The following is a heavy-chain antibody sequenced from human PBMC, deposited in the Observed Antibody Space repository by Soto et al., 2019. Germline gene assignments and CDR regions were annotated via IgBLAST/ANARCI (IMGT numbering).Heavy chain of an antibody. V-gene: IGHV3-23*01. Sequence: PGGSLRLSCAASGFTFRNYPMTWVRQAPGKGPAWVSTISGSGADTYYPNSVKGRVTISRDNSKNTLYLQINSLRAEDTAIYYCAKGGLLPRANRWFWGQGTLVTVSS. CDR2: ISGSGADT. CDR1: GFTFRNYP. D-gene: IGHD2-2*01. J-gene: IGHJ4*02. CDR3: AKGGLLPRANRWF.